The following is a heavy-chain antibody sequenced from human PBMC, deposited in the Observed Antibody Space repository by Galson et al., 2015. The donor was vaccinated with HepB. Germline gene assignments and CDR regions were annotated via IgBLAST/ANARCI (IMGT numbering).Heavy chain of an antibody. V-gene: IGHV3-21*01. Sequence: SLRLSCATSGFTFSSYFMSWVRQAPGKGLEWVSSISNSANYTYCADSMKGRFIISRDDAKDSLSLQINSLRSEDTAVYYCARDSSDWHTFDLWGQGTLVTVSS. CDR2: ISNSANYT. J-gene: IGHJ5*02. CDR3: ARDSSDWHTFDL. CDR1: GFTFSSYF. D-gene: IGHD6-19*01.